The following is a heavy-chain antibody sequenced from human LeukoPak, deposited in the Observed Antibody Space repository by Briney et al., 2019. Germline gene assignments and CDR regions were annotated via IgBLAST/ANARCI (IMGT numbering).Heavy chain of an antibody. Sequence: SVKVSCKASGGTFSSYAISWVRQAPGQGLEWMGGIIPIFGTANYAQKFQGRVTITADKSTSTAYMELSSLRSEDTAVYYCAKGEIEHWAYYYDSSGYDPGWGQGTLVTVSS. CDR2: IIPIFGTA. CDR3: AKGEIEHWAYYYDSSGYDPG. CDR1: GGTFSSYA. D-gene: IGHD3-22*01. V-gene: IGHV1-69*06. J-gene: IGHJ4*02.